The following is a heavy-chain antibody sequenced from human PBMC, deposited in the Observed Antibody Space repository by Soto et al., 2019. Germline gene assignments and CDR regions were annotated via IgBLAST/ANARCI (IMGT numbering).Heavy chain of an antibody. J-gene: IGHJ3*02. CDR1: GYTFSSYA. CDR3: ARSPTVAYDAFDI. D-gene: IGHD4-17*01. V-gene: IGHV1-69*13. Sequence: GASLKVSCNTSGYTFSSYAISCVRHTPGQGLEWMGGIIPIFGTANYAQKFQGRVTITADESTSTAYMELSSLRSEDTAVYYCARSPTVAYDAFDIWGQGTMVTVSS. CDR2: IIPIFGTA.